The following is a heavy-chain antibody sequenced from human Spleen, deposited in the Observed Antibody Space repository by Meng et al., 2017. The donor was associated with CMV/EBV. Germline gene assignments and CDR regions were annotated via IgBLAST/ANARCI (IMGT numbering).Heavy chain of an antibody. CDR2: ISAKNGNK. V-gene: IGHV1-18*01. CDR1: SYG. J-gene: IGHJ2*01. D-gene: IGHD3-10*01. Sequence: SYGISWVRQANGQGIEWMGGISAKNGNKKDEQKKKGRVNMNTDTKTSKAYMELRSLRSDDTAVYYCARDTPSITMVRGVITPRYFDLWGRGTLVTVSS. CDR3: ARDTPSITMVRGVITPRYFDL.